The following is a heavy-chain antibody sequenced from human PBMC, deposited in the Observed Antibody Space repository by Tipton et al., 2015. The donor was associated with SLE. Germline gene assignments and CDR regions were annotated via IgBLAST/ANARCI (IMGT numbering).Heavy chain of an antibody. CDR1: GYTFTKYG. V-gene: IGHV1-18*01. CDR3: ARECSGSGCLDY. Sequence: QLVQPGAEVRKPGASVKVSCKASGYTFTKYGISWVRQAPGQGLEWVGWISTNSGDTKYAQRFQGRVTMTTDTSTSTTYMALRSPRSDDTAIYYCARECSGSGCLDYWGQGTLVTVSS. D-gene: IGHD5-12*01. CDR2: ISTNSGDT. J-gene: IGHJ4*02.